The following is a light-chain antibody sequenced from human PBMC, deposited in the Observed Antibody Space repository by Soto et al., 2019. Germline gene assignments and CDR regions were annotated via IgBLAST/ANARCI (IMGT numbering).Light chain of an antibody. J-gene: IGKJ5*01. V-gene: IGKV3D-20*02. Sequence: EILMTQSPATRAVSPGERATLSCRAGQSVSSTYLAWYQQKPGQAPRLLIYGASSRATAIPDRFSGSGSGTDFTLTISRLEHEDFAVYYCQQRSNWHPITFGQGTRLEIK. CDR1: QSVSSTY. CDR2: GAS. CDR3: QQRSNWHPIT.